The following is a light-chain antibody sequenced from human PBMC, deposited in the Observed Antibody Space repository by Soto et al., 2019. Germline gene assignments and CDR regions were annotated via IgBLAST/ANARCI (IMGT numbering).Light chain of an antibody. Sequence: DIVLTQSPDSLAVSLGERATINCKSSQSVLYSSNNKNYLAWYQQKPGQPPQLLIYWASTRESGVPDRFSGSGYGTDFTLTIRSLQAEDVAVYYCQQYYSSPPITFGQGTRLEIK. CDR2: WAS. V-gene: IGKV4-1*01. J-gene: IGKJ5*01. CDR3: QQYYSSPPIT. CDR1: QSVLYSSNNKNY.